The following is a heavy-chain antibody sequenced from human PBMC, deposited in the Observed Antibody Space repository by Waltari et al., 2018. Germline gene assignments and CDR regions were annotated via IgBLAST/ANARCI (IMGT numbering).Heavy chain of an antibody. CDR1: GGPFSSYA. V-gene: IGHV1-69*05. Sequence: QVQLVQSGAEVKKPGSSVKVSCQASGGPFSSYAISWVRQAPGQGLEWMGGIIPIFGTANYAQKFQGRVTITTDESTSTAYMELSSLRSEDTAVYYCATSFYDSSGYYYYFDYWGQGTLVTVSS. CDR2: IIPIFGTA. J-gene: IGHJ4*02. D-gene: IGHD3-22*01. CDR3: ATSFYDSSGYYYYFDY.